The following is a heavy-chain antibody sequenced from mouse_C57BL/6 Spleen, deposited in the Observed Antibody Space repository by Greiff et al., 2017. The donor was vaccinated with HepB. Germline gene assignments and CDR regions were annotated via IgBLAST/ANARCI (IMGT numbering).Heavy chain of an antibody. J-gene: IGHJ2*01. CDR3: ARWLRRVYYFDY. CDR1: GYTFTSYW. V-gene: IGHV1-69*01. D-gene: IGHD2-2*01. CDR2: IDPSDSYT. Sequence: VQLQQPGAELVMPGASVKLSCKASGYTFTSYWMHWVKQRPGQGLEWIGEIDPSDSYTNYNQKFKGKSTLTVDKSSSTAYMQLSSLTSEDSAVYYCARWLRRVYYFDYWGQGTTLTVSS.